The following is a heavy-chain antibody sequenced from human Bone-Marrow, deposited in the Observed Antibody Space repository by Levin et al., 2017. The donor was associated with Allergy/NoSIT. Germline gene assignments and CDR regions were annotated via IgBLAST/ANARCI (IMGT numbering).Heavy chain of an antibody. V-gene: IGHV3-48*03. CDR3: ARDPSGDLGY. J-gene: IGHJ4*02. CDR1: GFTFSSYE. D-gene: IGHD3-10*01. CDR2: ISSSGSTI. Sequence: PSGGSLRLSCAASGFTFSSYEMDWVRQAPGKGLEWVSYISSSGSTIYYADSVKGRFTISRDNAKNSLSLQMNSLRAEDTAVYYCARDPSGDLGYWGQGTLVTVSS.